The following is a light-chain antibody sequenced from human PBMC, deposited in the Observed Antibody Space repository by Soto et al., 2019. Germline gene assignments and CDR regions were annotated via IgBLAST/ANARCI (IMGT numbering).Light chain of an antibody. CDR3: QHYNNWTRT. Sequence: EIVMTQSPATLSVSPGERATLSCRASQSVSSNLAWYQQKPGQAPRLLIYGASTRATGIPARFSGSGSRTEFTLTISSLQSEDFAVYYCQHYNNWTRTFGQGTKVEIK. CDR1: QSVSSN. V-gene: IGKV3-15*01. CDR2: GAS. J-gene: IGKJ1*01.